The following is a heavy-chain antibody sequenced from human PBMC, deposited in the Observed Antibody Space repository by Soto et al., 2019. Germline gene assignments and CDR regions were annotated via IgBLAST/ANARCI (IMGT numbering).Heavy chain of an antibody. Sequence: PGGSLRLSCTASGFTFRDHAMAWVRQAPGKGLEWVSTISGGSSVTYYGDSVKGRFTISRDNAKKTLFLQLNRLSAEDTATYYCAKVLSKNYYYPFDFWGQGTQVTV. CDR3: AKVLSKNYYYPFDF. V-gene: IGHV3-23*01. D-gene: IGHD3-10*01. CDR2: ISGGSSVT. J-gene: IGHJ4*02. CDR1: GFTFRDHA.